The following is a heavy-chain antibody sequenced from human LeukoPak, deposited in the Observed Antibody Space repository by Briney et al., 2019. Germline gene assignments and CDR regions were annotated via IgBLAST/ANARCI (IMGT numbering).Heavy chain of an antibody. CDR1: GYTFTSYY. CDR2: INPSGGST. CDR3: ARAGGSYLPVDY. V-gene: IGHV1-46*01. Sequence: GASVKVSCRASGYTFTSYYMHWVRQAPGQGLEWMGIINPSGGSTSYAQKFQGRVTMTRDTSTSTVYMELSSLRSEDTAVYYCARAGGSYLPVDYWGQGTLVTVSS. D-gene: IGHD1-26*01. J-gene: IGHJ4*02.